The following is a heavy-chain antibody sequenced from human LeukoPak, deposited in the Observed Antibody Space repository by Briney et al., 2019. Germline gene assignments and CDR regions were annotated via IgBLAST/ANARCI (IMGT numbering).Heavy chain of an antibody. CDR2: ISSSSSYI. Sequence: PGGSLRLSCAASGFTFSSYSMNWVRQAPGKGLEWVSCISSSSSYIYYADSVKGRFTISRDNAKNTLYLQMNSLRAEDTAVYYCARDGTMVGVADYYYYYYMDVWGKGTTVTVSS. CDR1: GFTFSSYS. J-gene: IGHJ6*03. D-gene: IGHD4/OR15-4a*01. V-gene: IGHV3-21*01. CDR3: ARDGTMVGVADYYYYYYMDV.